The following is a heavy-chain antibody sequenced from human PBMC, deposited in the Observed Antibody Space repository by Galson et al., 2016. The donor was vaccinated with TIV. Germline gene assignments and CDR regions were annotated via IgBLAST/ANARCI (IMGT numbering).Heavy chain of an antibody. Sequence: PALVKPTQTLTLTCTFSGFSITTSGVRMTWIRQPPGKALEWLGRIDSNDEKFYSTSLETRLTISRDIFKNQVVLTMTNMDPVDTGTYYCAWIRLWNTGLDVWGQGTTVTVSS. J-gene: IGHJ6*02. V-gene: IGHV2-70*04. CDR2: IDSNDEK. CDR3: AWIRLWNTGLDV. D-gene: IGHD1/OR15-1a*01. CDR1: GFSITTSGVR.